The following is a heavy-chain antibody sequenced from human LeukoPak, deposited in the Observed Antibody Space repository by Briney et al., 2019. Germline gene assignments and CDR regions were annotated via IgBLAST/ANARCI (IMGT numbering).Heavy chain of an antibody. D-gene: IGHD1-26*01. Sequence: GGSLRLSCAASGFTFSSYAMHWVRQAPGKGLEWVAVISYDGSNKYYADSVKGRFTISRDNSKNTLYLQMNSLRAEDTAVYYCARVEGSGSYSSLDYWGQGTLVTVSS. CDR2: ISYDGSNK. CDR1: GFTFSSYA. V-gene: IGHV3-30*04. J-gene: IGHJ4*02. CDR3: ARVEGSGSYSSLDY.